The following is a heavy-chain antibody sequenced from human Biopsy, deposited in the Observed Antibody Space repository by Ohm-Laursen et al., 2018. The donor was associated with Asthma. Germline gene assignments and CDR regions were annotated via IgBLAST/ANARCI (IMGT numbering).Heavy chain of an antibody. CDR3: ARGPEWSGLDI. CDR2: SDHRGNT. CDR1: GLSSSAYY. V-gene: IGHV4-34*01. D-gene: IGHD3-3*01. Sequence: SDTLSLTCRMYGLSSSAYYWTWIRQPPGKGLEWIGESDHRGNTNTNATLKSRVTISKAKSANEFSLKMKSVTAADTAIYYCARGPEWSGLDIWGQGTAVTVSS. J-gene: IGHJ6*02.